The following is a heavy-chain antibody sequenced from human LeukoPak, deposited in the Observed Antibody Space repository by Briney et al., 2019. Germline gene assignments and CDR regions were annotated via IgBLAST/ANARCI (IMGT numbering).Heavy chain of an antibody. Sequence: SETLSLTCTVSGGSISSYYWSWIRQPPGKGLEWIGYIYYSGSTNYNPSLKSRVTISVDTSKNQFSLKLSSVTAADTAVYYCARVEYYGSGSYYNPWGAFDIWGQGTMVTVSS. CDR1: GGSISSYY. D-gene: IGHD3-10*01. CDR2: IYYSGST. CDR3: ARVEYYGSGSYYNPWGAFDI. V-gene: IGHV4-59*01. J-gene: IGHJ3*02.